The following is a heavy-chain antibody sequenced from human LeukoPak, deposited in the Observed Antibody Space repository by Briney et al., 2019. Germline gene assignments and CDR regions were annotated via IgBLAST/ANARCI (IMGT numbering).Heavy chain of an antibody. J-gene: IGHJ3*02. Sequence: SETLSLTCAVYGGSFSGYYWSWIRQPPGKGLEWIGEINHSGSTNYTPSLKSRVTISVDTSKNQFSLKLSSVTAADTAVYYCARRGTRGRPSLAFDIWGQGTMVTVSS. D-gene: IGHD3-10*01. CDR1: GGSFSGYY. CDR3: ARRGTRGRPSLAFDI. CDR2: INHSGST. V-gene: IGHV4-34*01.